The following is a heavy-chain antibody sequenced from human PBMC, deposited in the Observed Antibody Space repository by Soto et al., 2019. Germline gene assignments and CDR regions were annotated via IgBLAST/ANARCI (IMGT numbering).Heavy chain of an antibody. Sequence: SETLSLTCTVAGGSIGNSYWSWIRQSPGKGLEWIGYIYYSGSSNYNPSLKSRVSISVDTSKNQFSLKLSSVTAADTAVYYCARHSSSWPIFDYWGQGTLVTVS. V-gene: IGHV4-59*08. CDR3: ARHSSSWPIFDY. J-gene: IGHJ4*02. D-gene: IGHD6-13*01. CDR1: GGSIGNSY. CDR2: IYYSGSS.